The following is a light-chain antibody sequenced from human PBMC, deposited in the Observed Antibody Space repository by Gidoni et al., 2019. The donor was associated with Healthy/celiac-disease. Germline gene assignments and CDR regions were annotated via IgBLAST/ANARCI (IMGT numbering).Light chain of an antibody. CDR1: QSVSSSY. V-gene: IGKV3-20*01. J-gene: IGKJ1*01. CDR3: QQYGSSPRT. Sequence: EIVLTQSPGTLSLSPGERATLSCRASQSVSSSYLAWYQQKPGQAPRLLIYGASSRATGIPDRVSGSGYGTDLTLTISRLEPEDFAVYYCQQYGSSPRTFGQGTKVEIK. CDR2: GAS.